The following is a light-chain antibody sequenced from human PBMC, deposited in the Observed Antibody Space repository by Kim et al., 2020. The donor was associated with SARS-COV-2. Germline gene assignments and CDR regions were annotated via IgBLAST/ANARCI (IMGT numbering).Light chain of an antibody. CDR1: ENIHAY. CDR2: GAS. V-gene: IGKV1-39*01. Sequence: SVGDNVTIPCRASENIHAYLNWYQYKPGKAPKLLISGASDLRNGVSSRFSGSGSGTNFTLTITNLHPEDFATYICQQSYQTPQVTFGGGTKVDIK. CDR3: QQSYQTPQVT. J-gene: IGKJ4*01.